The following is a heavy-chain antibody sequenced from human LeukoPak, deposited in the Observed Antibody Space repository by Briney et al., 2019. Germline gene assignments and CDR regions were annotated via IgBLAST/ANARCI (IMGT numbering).Heavy chain of an antibody. V-gene: IGHV4-31*03. D-gene: IGHD3-10*01. CDR2: IFYSGST. J-gene: IGHJ5*02. CDR3: ARDLRGIRGVGSNWFDP. Sequence: SQTLSLTCSASGDSISRGGYYWSWIRQHPGKGLEWIGYIFYSGSTYYNPSLKSRLNISVDTSKNQFSLMLTSVTAADTAVYYCARDLRGIRGVGSNWFDPWGQGTLVTVSS. CDR1: GDSISRGGYY.